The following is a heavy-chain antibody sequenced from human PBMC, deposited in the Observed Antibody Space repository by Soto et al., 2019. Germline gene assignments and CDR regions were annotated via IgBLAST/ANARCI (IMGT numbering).Heavy chain of an antibody. CDR2: IYYSGST. Sequence: QVQLQESGPGLVKPSETLSLTCTVSGGSISSYYWSWIRQPPGKGLEWIGDIYYSGSTNYNPSLKSRVTISVDTSKNQFSLKLSSVTAADTAVYYCARDQGEPGYYYYGMDVWGQGTTVTVSS. J-gene: IGHJ6*02. CDR1: GGSISSYY. V-gene: IGHV4-59*01. D-gene: IGHD2-21*01. CDR3: ARDQGEPGYYYYGMDV.